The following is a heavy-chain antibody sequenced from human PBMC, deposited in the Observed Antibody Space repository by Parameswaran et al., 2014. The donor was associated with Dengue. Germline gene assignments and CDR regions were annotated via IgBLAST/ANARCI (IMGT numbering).Heavy chain of an antibody. Sequence: WVRQAPGQGLEWMGRIIPILGIANYAQKFQGRVTITADKSTSTAYMELSSLRSEDTAVYYCARTRYYYDSSGYYYYYYGMDVWGQGTTVTVSS. D-gene: IGHD3-22*01. V-gene: IGHV1-69*02. J-gene: IGHJ6*02. CDR2: IIPILGIA. CDR3: ARTRYYYDSSGYYYYYYGMDV.